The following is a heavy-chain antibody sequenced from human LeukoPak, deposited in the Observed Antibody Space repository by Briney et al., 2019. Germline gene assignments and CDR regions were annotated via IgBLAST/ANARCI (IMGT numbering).Heavy chain of an antibody. V-gene: IGHV3-9*03. CDR1: GFTFDDYA. CDR3: AKDSCSSTSCHYDY. J-gene: IGHJ4*02. Sequence: GGSLRLSCAASGFTFDDYAMHWVRQAPGKGLEWVSGISWNSGSIGYADSVKGRFTISRDNAKNSLYLQMNSLRAEDMALYYCAKDSCSSTSCHYDYWGQGTLVTVSS. CDR2: ISWNSGSI. D-gene: IGHD2-2*01.